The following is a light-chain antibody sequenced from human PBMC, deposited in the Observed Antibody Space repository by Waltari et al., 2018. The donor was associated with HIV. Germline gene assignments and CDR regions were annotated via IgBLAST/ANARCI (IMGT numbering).Light chain of an antibody. CDR3: LLYYSGVVI. CDR1: TGTVTTANY. Sequence: QAVVTQEPSLPVSPGATVTLSCASSTGTVTTANYPGWIQQKPGKAPRSLIYSTANKPSWSPARFSGDLRAGGAALGVSGVQPEDEAEYYCLLYYSGVVIFGGGTKLTVL. V-gene: IGLV7-43*01. J-gene: IGLJ2*01. CDR2: STA.